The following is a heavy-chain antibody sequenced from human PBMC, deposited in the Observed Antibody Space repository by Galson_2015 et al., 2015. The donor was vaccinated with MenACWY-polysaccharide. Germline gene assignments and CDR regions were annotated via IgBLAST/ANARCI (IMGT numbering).Heavy chain of an antibody. CDR3: ARLSGYTYRSPYYSDY. Sequence: SLRLSCAAAGFTFSSYAMSWARQAPGKGLEWVSSMSGSGGSTYYGDSVKGRFTISRDNSKNTLYLQMNSLRAEDTAIYYCARLSGYTYRSPYYSDYWRQGTLVTVSS. J-gene: IGHJ4*02. CDR1: GFTFSSYA. CDR2: MSGSGGST. D-gene: IGHD5-12*01. V-gene: IGHV3-23*01.